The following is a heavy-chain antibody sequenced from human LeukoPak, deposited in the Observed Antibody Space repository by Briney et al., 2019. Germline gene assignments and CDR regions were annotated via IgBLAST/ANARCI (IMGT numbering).Heavy chain of an antibody. D-gene: IGHD7-27*01. CDR3: ARRPTGDPKFDY. V-gene: IGHV4-59*08. J-gene: IGHJ4*02. CDR1: GVSISNYF. CDR2: IYSSGST. Sequence: SETLSLTCSVSGVSISNYFWTWIRQPPGKGLEWIGYIYSSGSTCYNPSLKSRVTISVDTSKNRFSLKLSTVTAADTAVYYCARRPTGDPKFDYWGQGTLVTVSS.